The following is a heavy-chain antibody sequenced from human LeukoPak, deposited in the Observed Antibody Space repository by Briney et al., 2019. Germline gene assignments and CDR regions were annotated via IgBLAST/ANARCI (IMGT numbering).Heavy chain of an antibody. D-gene: IGHD6-19*01. CDR2: ISSSSSYI. V-gene: IGHV3-21*01. CDR1: GFTFSSYE. CDR3: ARTLAVAGLFDY. Sequence: PGGSLRLSCAASGFTFSSYEMNWVRQAPGKGLEWVSSISSSSSYIYYADSVKGRFTISRDNAKNSLYLQMNSLRAEDTAVYYCARTLAVAGLFDYWGQGTLVTVSS. J-gene: IGHJ4*02.